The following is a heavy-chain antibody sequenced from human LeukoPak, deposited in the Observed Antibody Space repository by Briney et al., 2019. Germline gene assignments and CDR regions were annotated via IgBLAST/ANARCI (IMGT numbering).Heavy chain of an antibody. J-gene: IGHJ4*02. V-gene: IGHV1-2*02. CDR3: ARDSHASGWYNY. Sequence: ASVKVSCKASGYTFTGYYMHWVRQAPGQGFEWMGWINPNSGGTNYAQKFQGRVTMTRDTSISTAYMELSRLRSDDTAVYYCARDSHASGWYNYWGQGTLVTVSS. D-gene: IGHD6-19*01. CDR1: GYTFTGYY. CDR2: INPNSGGT.